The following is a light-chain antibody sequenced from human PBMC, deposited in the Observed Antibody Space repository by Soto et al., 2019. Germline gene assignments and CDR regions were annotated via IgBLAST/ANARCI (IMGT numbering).Light chain of an antibody. CDR2: TGS. J-gene: IGKJ1*01. V-gene: IGKV1-12*01. CDR1: QAIDSW. CDR3: QQTLSFPPT. Sequence: DIQRTQSPSSVSASVGDIVTITCRASQAIDSWLAWYQQKPGEAPKLLIFTGSLLHSGVPPRFSGSGSGTDFTLTISSLQPEDCATYYCQQTLSFPPTFGQGTKV.